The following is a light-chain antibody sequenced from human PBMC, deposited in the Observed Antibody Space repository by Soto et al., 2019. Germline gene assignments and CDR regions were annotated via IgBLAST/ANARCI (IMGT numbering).Light chain of an antibody. CDR2: DVS. CDR1: SSDVGGYNY. CDR3: SSYTSSNTVI. J-gene: IGLJ2*01. V-gene: IGLV2-14*01. Sequence: QSALTQPAPVSGSPGQSITVSCTGTSSDVGGYNYVSWYQQHPGKAPKLMIYDVSDRPSGVSNRFSGSKSGNTASLTISGLQTEDDADYYCSSYTSSNTVIFGGGTKLTVL.